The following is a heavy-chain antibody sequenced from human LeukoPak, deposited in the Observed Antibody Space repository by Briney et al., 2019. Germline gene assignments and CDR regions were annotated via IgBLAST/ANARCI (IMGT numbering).Heavy chain of an antibody. CDR2: TSSSDPGT. CDR1: GFTFSTYA. CDR3: ARAPVTSCRGGYCYPFDY. J-gene: IGHJ4*02. Sequence: GGSLRLSCAASGFTFSTYAMSWVRQAPGKGLEWVSATSSSDPGTYYADSVRGRFTISRDNSKNTLYLQLNSLRVEDAGVYYCARAPVTSCRGGYCYPFDYWGQGTLVTVSS. D-gene: IGHD2-21*01. V-gene: IGHV3-23*01.